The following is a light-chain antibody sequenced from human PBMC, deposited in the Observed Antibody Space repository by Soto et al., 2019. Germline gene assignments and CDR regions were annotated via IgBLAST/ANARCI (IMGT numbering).Light chain of an antibody. CDR3: PQYGSSPGT. CDR1: QSVSSSY. CDR2: GAS. V-gene: IGKV3-20*01. J-gene: IGKJ2*01. Sequence: EILLTQSPGTLSLSPGERATLSCRASQSVSSSYLAWYQQKPGQAPRLLIYGASSRATGIPDRFSGSGSGLDFTLAISRLEPEDFAVYYCPQYGSSPGTFGQGTKMEI.